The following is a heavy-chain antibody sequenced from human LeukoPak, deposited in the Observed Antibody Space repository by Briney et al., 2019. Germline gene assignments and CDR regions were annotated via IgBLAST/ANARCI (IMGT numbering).Heavy chain of an antibody. D-gene: IGHD3-22*01. CDR3: ARVLGGNYYDSSGYYSN. CDR2: IIPILGIA. CDR1: GGTFGSYA. V-gene: IGHV1-69*04. J-gene: IGHJ4*02. Sequence: ASVKVSCKASGGTFGSYAISWVRQAPGQGLEWMGRIIPILGIANYAQKFQGRGTITADKSTGTAYMELSSLRSEDTAVYYCARVLGGNYYDSSGYYSNWGQGTLVTVSS.